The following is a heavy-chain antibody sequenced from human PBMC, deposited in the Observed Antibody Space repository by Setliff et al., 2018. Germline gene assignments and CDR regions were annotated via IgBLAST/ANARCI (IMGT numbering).Heavy chain of an antibody. D-gene: IGHD2-15*01. J-gene: IGHJ4*02. CDR2: IIPMFGT. Sequence: SVKVSCKASGGTFSSYVISWVREAPGQGLEWMGGIIPMFGTNYAQKFQGRVTITADESTSTAYMELSSLGSEDTAVYYCARTCSGSGCYAGLESWGQGTPVTVSS. V-gene: IGHV1-69*13. CDR3: ARTCSGSGCYAGLES. CDR1: GGTFSSYV.